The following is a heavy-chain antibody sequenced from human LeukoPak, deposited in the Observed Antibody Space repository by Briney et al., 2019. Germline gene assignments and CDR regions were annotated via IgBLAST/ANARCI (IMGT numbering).Heavy chain of an antibody. CDR1: GYTFTGYY. Sequence: ASVKVSCKASGYTFTGYYMHWVRQAPGQGLEWMGWINPNSGDTNYAQKFQGRVTMTRDTSISTAYMELSRLRSDDTAVYYCASSSTYYDSAVGWFDPWGQGTLVTVSS. J-gene: IGHJ5*02. D-gene: IGHD3-22*01. V-gene: IGHV1-2*02. CDR2: INPNSGDT. CDR3: ASSSTYYDSAVGWFDP.